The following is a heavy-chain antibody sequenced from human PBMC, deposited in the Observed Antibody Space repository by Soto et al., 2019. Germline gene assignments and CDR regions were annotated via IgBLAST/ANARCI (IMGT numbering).Heavy chain of an antibody. J-gene: IGHJ6*02. CDR3: ARDRGRDYDSDYYYYGMDV. CDR1: VGTFSSYA. Sequence: QVQLVQSGAEVKKPGSSVKVSCKASVGTFSSYAISWVRQAPGQGLEWMGGIIPIYGTANYAQKFQGRVTITADESTSTAYMELSSLRSEDTAVYYCARDRGRDYDSDYYYYGMDVWGQGTTVTVSS. D-gene: IGHD5-12*01. CDR2: IIPIYGTA. V-gene: IGHV1-69*12.